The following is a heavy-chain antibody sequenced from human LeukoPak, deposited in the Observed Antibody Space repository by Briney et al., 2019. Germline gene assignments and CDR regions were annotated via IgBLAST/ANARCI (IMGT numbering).Heavy chain of an antibody. Sequence: GGSLRLSCAASGFTFSSYGMHWVRQAPGKGLEWVAVISYDGSDKYYADSVKGRFIISRDNSKNTLYLQMNSLRTEDTAVYYCAKDRTGYSSSWYEEWGQGTLVTVSS. CDR2: ISYDGSDK. V-gene: IGHV3-30*18. D-gene: IGHD6-13*01. CDR1: GFTFSSYG. CDR3: AKDRTGYSSSWYEE. J-gene: IGHJ4*02.